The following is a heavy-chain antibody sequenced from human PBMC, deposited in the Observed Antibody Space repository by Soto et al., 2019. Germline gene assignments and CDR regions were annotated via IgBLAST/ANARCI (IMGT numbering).Heavy chain of an antibody. D-gene: IGHD2-2*01. CDR1: GFTFSNHW. Sequence: EVQVVESGGGLVQPGGSLRLSCAASGFTFSNHWMTWVRQAPGKGLEWVANIKQDGSEKHYVDSVKGRFTLSRDNAKNSLYLQMNSLRAEDTAVYYCARDSAYCRSTSCYLSYYYYMDVWGKGTTVTVSS. CDR3: ARDSAYCRSTSCYLSYYYYMDV. CDR2: IKQDGSEK. J-gene: IGHJ6*03. V-gene: IGHV3-7*01.